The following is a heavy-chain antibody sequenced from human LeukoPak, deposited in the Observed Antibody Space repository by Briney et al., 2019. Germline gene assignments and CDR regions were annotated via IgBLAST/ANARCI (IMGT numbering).Heavy chain of an antibody. CDR2: INGGNGDT. V-gene: IGHV1-3*01. J-gene: IGHJ4*02. D-gene: IGHD3-10*01. CDR3: ASGFYGSETSFDF. Sequence: GASVKISCKASGYTFTSYTMHWIWQAPGQRPEWIGWINGGNGDTKYSQKFQGRVTITRDTSASTAYMELSSLRSEDTAVYYCASGFYGSETSFDFWGQGTLVTVSS. CDR1: GYTFTSYT.